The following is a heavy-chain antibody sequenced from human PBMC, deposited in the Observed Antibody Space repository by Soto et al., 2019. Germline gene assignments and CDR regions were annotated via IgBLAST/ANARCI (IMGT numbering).Heavy chain of an antibody. Sequence: GGSLRLSCAASGFTVSSNYMSWVRQAPGKGLEWVSVIYSGGSTYYADSVKGRFTISRDNSKNTLYLQMNSLRAEDTAVYYCARDRCSGGSCYSGYYYYGMDVWGQGITVTVS. D-gene: IGHD2-15*01. J-gene: IGHJ6*02. V-gene: IGHV3-53*01. CDR2: IYSGGST. CDR3: ARDRCSGGSCYSGYYYYGMDV. CDR1: GFTVSSNY.